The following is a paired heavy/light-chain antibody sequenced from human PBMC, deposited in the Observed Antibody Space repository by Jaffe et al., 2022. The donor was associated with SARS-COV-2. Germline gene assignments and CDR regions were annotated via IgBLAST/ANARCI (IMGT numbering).Heavy chain of an antibody. V-gene: IGHV4-59*01. D-gene: IGHD3-10*01. CDR2: IYYSGST. Sequence: QVQLQESGPGLVKPSETLSLTCTVSGGSISNNYWSWIRQPPGKGPEWIGFIYYSGSTSYNPSLKSRVTISIDTSENQFSLNVNSVTAADTAVYYCARYGSGSLAYSFDLWGRGTLVTVSS. CDR1: GGSISNNY. J-gene: IGHJ2*01. CDR3: ARYGSGSLAYSFDL.
Light chain of an antibody. V-gene: IGKV2-28*01. J-gene: IGKJ2*01. CDR3: MQALQTPPYMYT. CDR2: LGS. Sequence: DIVMTQSPLSLPVTPGESASISCRSSQSLLQSNGYNYLDWYLQKPGQSPQLLIYLGSNRASGVPDRFSGSGSGTDFTLKISRVEAEDVGVYYCMQALQTPPYMYTFGQGTKLEIK. CDR1: QSLLQSNGYNY.